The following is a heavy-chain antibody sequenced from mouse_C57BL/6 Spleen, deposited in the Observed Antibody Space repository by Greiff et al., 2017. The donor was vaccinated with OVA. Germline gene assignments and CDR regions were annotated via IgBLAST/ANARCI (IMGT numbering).Heavy chain of an antibody. J-gene: IGHJ1*03. V-gene: IGHV1-81*01. D-gene: IGHD2-4*01. Sequence: VQLQQSGAELARPGASVKLSCKASGYTFTSYGISWVKQRTGQGLEWIGEIYPRSGNTYYNEKFKGKATLPADKSSSTAYMELRSLTSEDSAVYFCVPYDYDDGYFDVWGTGTTVTVSS. CDR2: IYPRSGNT. CDR3: VPYDYDDGYFDV. CDR1: GYTFTSYG.